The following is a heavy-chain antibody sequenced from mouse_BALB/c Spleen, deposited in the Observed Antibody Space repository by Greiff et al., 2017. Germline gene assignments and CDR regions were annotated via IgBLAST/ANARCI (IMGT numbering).Heavy chain of an antibody. Sequence: QVQLQQSGPGLVAPSQSLSITCTVSGFSLTSYGVHWVRQPPGKGLEWLGVIWAGGSTNYNSALISRLSISKDNSKSQVFLTMNSLQTDDTAMYYCARDKTGTWAMDYWGQGTSVTVSS. J-gene: IGHJ4*01. CDR2: IWAGGST. V-gene: IGHV2-9*02. CDR3: ARDKTGTWAMDY. D-gene: IGHD4-1*01. CDR1: GFSLTSYG.